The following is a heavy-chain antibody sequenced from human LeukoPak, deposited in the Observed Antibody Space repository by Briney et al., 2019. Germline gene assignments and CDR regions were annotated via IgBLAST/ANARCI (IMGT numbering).Heavy chain of an antibody. J-gene: IGHJ5*02. V-gene: IGHV3-7*01. CDR3: ARDREYTDYLHNWFDP. CDR2: IKQDGSEK. Sequence: GGSLRLSCAASGLTFSSYWMSCVRQAPGKGRECVANIKQDGSEKYYVVSEKGRFNISRDNAKNSLYVKMNSLRDEDTAVYYCARDREYTDYLHNWFDPWGQGTLVTVSS. CDR1: GLTFSSYW. D-gene: IGHD4-11*01.